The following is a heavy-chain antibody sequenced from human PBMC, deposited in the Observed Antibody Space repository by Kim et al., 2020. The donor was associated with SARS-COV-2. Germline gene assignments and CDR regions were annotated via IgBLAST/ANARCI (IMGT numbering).Heavy chain of an antibody. J-gene: IGHJ4*02. V-gene: IGHV4-39*01. CDR2: IYDNGST. Sequence: SETLSLTCTVSGGSISSSSYYWGWIRQPPGQGLEWIGSIYDNGSTNYNPSLKSRGTISVDTAKNQFSLKLSSVTAADTAADYCARQPYSSSWYFDYWGQG. CDR1: GGSISSSSYY. D-gene: IGHD6-13*01. CDR3: ARQPYSSSWYFDY.